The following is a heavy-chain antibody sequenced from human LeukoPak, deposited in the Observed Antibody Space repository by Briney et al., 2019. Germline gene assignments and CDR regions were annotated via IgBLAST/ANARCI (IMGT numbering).Heavy chain of an antibody. Sequence: GGSLRLSCAASGFTFSSYAMHWVRQAPGKGLEWVAVISYDGSNKYYADSVKGRFTISRDNSKNTLYLQMNSLRAEDTAVYYCARGVIAAAYYWGQGTLVTVSS. D-gene: IGHD6-13*01. CDR1: GFTFSSYA. CDR3: ARGVIAAAYY. J-gene: IGHJ4*02. CDR2: ISYDGSNK. V-gene: IGHV3-30-3*01.